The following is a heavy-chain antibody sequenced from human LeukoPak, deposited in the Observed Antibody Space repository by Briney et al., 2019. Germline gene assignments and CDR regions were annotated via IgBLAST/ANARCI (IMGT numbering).Heavy chain of an antibody. CDR1: GFTFSSYG. Sequence: GGSLRLSCAASGFTFSSYGMHWVRQAPGKGLEWVTFIRYDGNNKYYADSVKGRFTISRDGSKNTLFLQMNSLRAEDTAVYYCAGQGGYDYSWGQGTLVTVSS. V-gene: IGHV3-30*02. D-gene: IGHD5-12*01. J-gene: IGHJ4*02. CDR2: IRYDGNNK. CDR3: AGQGGYDYS.